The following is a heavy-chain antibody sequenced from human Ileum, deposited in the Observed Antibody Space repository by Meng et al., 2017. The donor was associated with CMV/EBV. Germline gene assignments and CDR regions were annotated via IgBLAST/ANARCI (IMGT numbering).Heavy chain of an antibody. D-gene: IGHD6-6*01. CDR2: IQYDGSSR. Sequence: GGSLRLSCATSGFTFNTHGMHWVRQAPGRGLEWVAFIQYDGSSRYYVDSVKGRFTVSRDNSENTLYLQMNSLRAEDSAVYHCARETSALRLHALGVWGQGTTVTVSS. V-gene: IGHV3-30*02. CDR1: GFTFNTHG. CDR3: ARETSALRLHALGV. J-gene: IGHJ6*02.